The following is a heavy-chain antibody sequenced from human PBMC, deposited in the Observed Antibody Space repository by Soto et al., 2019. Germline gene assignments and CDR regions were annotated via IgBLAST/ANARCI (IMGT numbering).Heavy chain of an antibody. J-gene: IGHJ4*02. V-gene: IGHV3-9*01. CDR1: GXTFDDSS. D-gene: IGHD5-18*01. CDR3: AKGPRDTAIAPSDY. Sequence: SLRLSCAASGXTFDDSSMHWVRQAPGKGLEWVSGISWNSGSIGYADSVKGRFTISRDNANNSLYLQMNSMRAEDTALYYCAKGPRDTAIAPSDYWGQGTLVTVSS. CDR2: ISWNSGSI.